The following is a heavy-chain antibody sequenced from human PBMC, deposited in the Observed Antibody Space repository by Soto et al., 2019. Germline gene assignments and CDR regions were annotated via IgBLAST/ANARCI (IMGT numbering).Heavy chain of an antibody. CDR1: GYTFTNYD. CDR2: MNPNGGNT. Sequence: ASVKVSCKASGYTFTNYDINWVRQATGQGLEWMGWMNPNGGNTGYAQKFQGRVTMTRNTSISTAYMELSSLRSEDTALYYCARSRNSRLYFFDYWGRGTLVTVSS. D-gene: IGHD3-16*02. CDR3: ARSRNSRLYFFDY. J-gene: IGHJ4*02. V-gene: IGHV1-8*01.